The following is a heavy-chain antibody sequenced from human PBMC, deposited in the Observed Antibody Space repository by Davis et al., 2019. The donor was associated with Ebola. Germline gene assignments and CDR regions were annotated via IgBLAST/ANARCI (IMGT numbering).Heavy chain of an antibody. J-gene: IGHJ4*02. CDR3: AREIYFGGTGGFDY. CDR1: GFTVSSNY. D-gene: IGHD2-8*02. V-gene: IGHV3-53*01. CDR2: ICSDGTI. Sequence: GESLKISCAASGFTVSSNYMNWVRQAPGKGLEWVSVICSDGTIYYADHVEGRFTVSRDDSKNKVYLEMDSLRAEDTAIYYCAREIYFGGTGGFDYWGQGALVTVSS.